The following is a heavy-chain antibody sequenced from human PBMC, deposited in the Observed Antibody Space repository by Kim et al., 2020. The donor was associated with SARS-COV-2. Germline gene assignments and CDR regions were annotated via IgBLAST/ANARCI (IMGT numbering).Heavy chain of an antibody. D-gene: IGHD3-16*01. J-gene: IGHJ4*02. CDR2: SAVGT. CDR3: AGGFYFDY. V-gene: IGHV3-53*01. Sequence: SAVGTYYADSVNGRFTISRDNSKNTLYLQMNSLRAEDMAVYYCAGGFYFDYWGQGTPVTVSS.